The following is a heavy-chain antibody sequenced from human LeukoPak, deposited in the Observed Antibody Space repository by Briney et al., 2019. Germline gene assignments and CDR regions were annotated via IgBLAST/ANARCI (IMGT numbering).Heavy chain of an antibody. CDR2: MNLNSGGT. D-gene: IGHD3-10*01. Sequence: GASVKVSCKASGYTFTGYYMHWVRQAPGQGLEWMGWMNLNSGGTNYAQKFQGRVTMTRDTSISTAYMELTRLTSDDTAVYYCASGEAFREIFDYWGQGTLVTVSS. CDR3: ASGEAFREIFDY. CDR1: GYTFTGYY. V-gene: IGHV1-2*02. J-gene: IGHJ4*02.